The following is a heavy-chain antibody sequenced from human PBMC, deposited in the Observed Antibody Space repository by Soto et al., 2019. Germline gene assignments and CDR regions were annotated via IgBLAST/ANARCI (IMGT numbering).Heavy chain of an antibody. CDR2: ISGTGGGT. CDR3: AKRAFYGSGIPNYYGMDV. J-gene: IGHJ6*02. CDR1: GFTFSNYA. V-gene: IGHV3-23*01. D-gene: IGHD3-10*01. Sequence: EVHLLESGGGLVQPGGSLRLSCAASGFTFSNYAMTWVRQAPGKGLEWVSVISGTGGGTNNADSAKGRFTTSRDKSKNTLYLQMNSLRADDTAVYYCAKRAFYGSGIPNYYGMDVWGQGTAVTVSS.